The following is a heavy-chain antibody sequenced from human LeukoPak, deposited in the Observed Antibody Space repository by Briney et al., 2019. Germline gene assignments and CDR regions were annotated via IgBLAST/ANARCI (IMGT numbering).Heavy chain of an antibody. CDR2: IRSKAYGGTT. J-gene: IGHJ4*02. Sequence: GGSLRLSCTASGFTFGDYAMSWVRQAPGKGLEWVGFIRSKAYGGTTEYAASAKGRFTISRDDSKSIAYLQMNSLKTEDTAVYYCTTGQAVVTPGDYWGQGTLVTVSS. CDR3: TTGQAVVTPGDY. D-gene: IGHD4-23*01. CDR1: GFTFGDYA. V-gene: IGHV3-49*04.